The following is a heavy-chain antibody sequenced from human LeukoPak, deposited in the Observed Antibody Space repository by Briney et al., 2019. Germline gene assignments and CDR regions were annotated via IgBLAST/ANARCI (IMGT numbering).Heavy chain of an antibody. Sequence: QAAGSLRLSCAASGFTVNSNYMSWVRQAPGKGLEWVSVVYSGDRTYYADSVKGRFTISRDDSTNTLYLLMNSLRAEDTAVYYCARGYLIDYWGQGTLVTVSS. V-gene: IGHV3-66*01. CDR1: GFTVNSNY. CDR2: VYSGDRT. CDR3: ARGYLIDY. J-gene: IGHJ4*02. D-gene: IGHD1-26*01.